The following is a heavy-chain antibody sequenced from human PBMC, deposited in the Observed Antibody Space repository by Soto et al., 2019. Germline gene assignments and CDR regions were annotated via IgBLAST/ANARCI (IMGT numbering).Heavy chain of an antibody. V-gene: IGHV4-39*01. CDR1: GGSISSVGYY. Sequence: SETLSLTCTVSGGSISSVGYYWSWIRQPPGKGLEWIGSIYYNGSTYYNPSLKSRVTLSVDTSKNQFSLKLTSVTASDTAVYYCARQRVIPATPTNWFDPWGQGTLVTVSS. CDR2: IYYNGST. J-gene: IGHJ5*02. D-gene: IGHD2-15*01. CDR3: ARQRVIPATPTNWFDP.